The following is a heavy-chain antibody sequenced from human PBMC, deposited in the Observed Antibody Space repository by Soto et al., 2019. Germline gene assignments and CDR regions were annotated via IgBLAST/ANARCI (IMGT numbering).Heavy chain of an antibody. V-gene: IGHV3-21*01. CDR1: GFTFSSYS. D-gene: IGHD2-15*01. CDR3: ARDQPSQYCSGGSCYSRELGYGMDV. J-gene: IGHJ6*02. Sequence: GGSLRLSCAASGFTFSSYSMNWVRQAPGKGLEWVSSISSSSSYIYYADSVKGRFTISRDNAKNSLYLQMNSLRAEDTAVYYCARDQPSQYCSGGSCYSRELGYGMDVWGQGTTVTVSS. CDR2: ISSSSSYI.